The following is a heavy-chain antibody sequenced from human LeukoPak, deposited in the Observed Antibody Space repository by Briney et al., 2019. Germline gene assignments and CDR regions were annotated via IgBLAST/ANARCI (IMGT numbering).Heavy chain of an antibody. CDR2: ISAYNGNT. V-gene: IGHV1-18*01. Sequence: ASVKVSCKASGYTFTSYGISWVRQAPGQGLEWMGWISAYNGNTNYAQKLQGRVTMTTDTSTSTAYMELRSLRSDDTAVYYCARDRTIFGVVITDYWGQGTLVTVSS. CDR1: GYTFTSYG. D-gene: IGHD3-3*01. J-gene: IGHJ4*02. CDR3: ARDRTIFGVVITDY.